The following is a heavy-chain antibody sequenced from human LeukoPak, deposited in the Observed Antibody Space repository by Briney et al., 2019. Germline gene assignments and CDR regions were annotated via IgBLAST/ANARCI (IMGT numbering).Heavy chain of an antibody. CDR2: ISESGSGT. V-gene: IGHV3-23*01. CDR3: AKGVFGVNRAFDY. Sequence: GGSLTLSCAASGFTFNTCAMSWVRQAPGKGLERVSAISESGSGTFYADPVKGRFTISRGNSKNTLYLQMNSLRADDTALYYCAKGVFGVNRAFDYWGQGTLVTVSS. J-gene: IGHJ4*02. D-gene: IGHD3-3*01. CDR1: GFTFNTCA.